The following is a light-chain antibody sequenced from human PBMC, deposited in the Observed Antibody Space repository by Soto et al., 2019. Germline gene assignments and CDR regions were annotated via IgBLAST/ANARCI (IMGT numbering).Light chain of an antibody. V-gene: IGKV1-33*01. CDR3: QQYDNLPLT. CDR2: DAS. Sequence: DIQMTQSPSSLSASVGDRITITCRASQIIDTWLAWYQQKPGKAPKLLIYDASNLETGVPSRFSGSGSGTDFTFTISSLQPEDIATYYCQQYDNLPLTFGGGTKVDIK. CDR1: QIIDTW. J-gene: IGKJ4*01.